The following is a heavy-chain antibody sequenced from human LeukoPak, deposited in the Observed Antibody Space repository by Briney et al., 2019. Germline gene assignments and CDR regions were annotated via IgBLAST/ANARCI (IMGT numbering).Heavy chain of an antibody. Sequence: ASVKVSCKASGYTFTSYYIHWVRQAPGQGLEWMGIINPSGGSTSYAQKFQGRVTMTRDMSTSTVYMELSSLRSDDTAVYYCARDRKGDAFDIWGQGTMVTVSS. J-gene: IGHJ3*02. CDR1: GYTFTSYY. CDR2: INPSGGST. V-gene: IGHV1-46*01. CDR3: ARDRKGDAFDI.